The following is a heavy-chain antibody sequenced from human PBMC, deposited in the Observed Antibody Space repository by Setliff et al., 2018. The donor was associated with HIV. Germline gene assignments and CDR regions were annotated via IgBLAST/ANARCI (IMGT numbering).Heavy chain of an antibody. V-gene: IGHV4-39*07. CDR2: IYLSGNT. Sequence: SETLSLTCTVSGGSISSSTAYWGWIRQPPGKGLEWIGSIYLSGNTYYNPSLKSRVTMSVDTPKNQFSLKLSSVTAADTAVYYCARGRRRLNYYDSSGYYPGLFYWGQGTLVTVSS. CDR3: ARGRRRLNYYDSSGYYPGLFY. J-gene: IGHJ4*02. CDR1: GGSISSSTAY. D-gene: IGHD3-22*01.